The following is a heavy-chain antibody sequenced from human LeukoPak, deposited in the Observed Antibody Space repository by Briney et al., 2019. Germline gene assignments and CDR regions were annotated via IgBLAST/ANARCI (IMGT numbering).Heavy chain of an antibody. V-gene: IGHV3-23*01. D-gene: IGHD5-12*01. CDR2: IICSVPTT. Sequence: PWGSLTLSCAASGFTFANYAMSWVRQTPGKGLEWVSYIICSVPTTFYVYFVKGRFTISRDNSKNTLYLQLNSLRADDTAVYYCSKGGYDYVEVGYFDYWGQGALVTVSS. CDR1: GFTFANYA. CDR3: SKGGYDYVEVGYFDY. J-gene: IGHJ4*02.